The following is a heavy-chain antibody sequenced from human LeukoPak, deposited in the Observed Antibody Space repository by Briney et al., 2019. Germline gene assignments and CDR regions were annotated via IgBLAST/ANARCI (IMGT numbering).Heavy chain of an antibody. Sequence: PSETLSLTCAVYGGSLSGYYWSWIRQPPGKGLEWIGEINHNGSTNYNPSLRSRVTISVDTSKNQLSLKLSSVTAADTAVYYCARGDHCSATSCYEGHWFDPWGQGTLVTVSS. V-gene: IGHV4-34*01. J-gene: IGHJ5*02. D-gene: IGHD2-2*01. CDR1: GGSLSGYY. CDR2: INHNGST. CDR3: ARGDHCSATSCYEGHWFDP.